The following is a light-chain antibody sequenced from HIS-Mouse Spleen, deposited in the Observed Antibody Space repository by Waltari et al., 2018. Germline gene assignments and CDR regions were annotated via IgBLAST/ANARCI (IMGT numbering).Light chain of an antibody. Sequence: SYVLTQPPSVSVAPGQTARITCGGNNIGSKSVHWYQQKPGQAPLLVVYDDSARPSGIPERCSGSNSGNTATLTISRVEAGDEADYYCQVWDSSSDQPFGGGTKLTVL. V-gene: IGLV3-21*02. J-gene: IGLJ2*01. CDR1: NIGSKS. CDR3: QVWDSSSDQP. CDR2: DDS.